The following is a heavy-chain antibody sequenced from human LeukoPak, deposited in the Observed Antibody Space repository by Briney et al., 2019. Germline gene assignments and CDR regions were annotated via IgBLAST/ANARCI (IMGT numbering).Heavy chain of an antibody. D-gene: IGHD3-10*01. J-gene: IGHJ3*02. CDR1: GFTFSSYG. CDR2: ISGSGGRT. V-gene: IGHV3-23*01. Sequence: GGTLRLSCAASGFTFSSYGMSWVRQAPGKGLEWVSAISGSGGRTYYADSVKGRFTISRDNSKNTLYLQMNSLRAEDTAVYYCAKDLPSGWFGELDAFDIWGQGTMVTVSS. CDR3: AKDLPSGWFGELDAFDI.